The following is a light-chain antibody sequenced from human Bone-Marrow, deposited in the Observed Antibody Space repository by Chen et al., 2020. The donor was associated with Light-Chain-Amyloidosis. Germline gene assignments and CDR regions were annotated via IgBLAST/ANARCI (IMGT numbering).Light chain of an antibody. Sequence: SYELTQPPSVSVSPGQTARINCSGDDLPTKYAYWYQQKPGQAPVLVIHRDTERPSGISVRFSGSSSGTTATLTISGGQAEDEADYHCQSADSSGTYEVIFGGGTKLTVL. CDR1: DLPTKY. CDR2: RDT. V-gene: IGLV3-25*03. J-gene: IGLJ2*01. CDR3: QSADSSGTYEVI.